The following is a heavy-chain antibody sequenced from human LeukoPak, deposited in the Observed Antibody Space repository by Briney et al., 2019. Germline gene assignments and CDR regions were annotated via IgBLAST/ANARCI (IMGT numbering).Heavy chain of an antibody. CDR3: AAHYYDSSGHNPIDAFDI. V-gene: IGHV1-69*01. D-gene: IGHD3-22*01. J-gene: IGHJ3*02. CDR1: GGTFSSYA. Sequence: SVKVSCKASGGTFSSYAISWVRQAPGQGLEWMGGIIPIFGTANYAQKFQGRVTITADESTSTAYMELSSLRSEDTAVYYCAAHYYDSSGHNPIDAFDIWGQGTMVTVSS. CDR2: IIPIFGTA.